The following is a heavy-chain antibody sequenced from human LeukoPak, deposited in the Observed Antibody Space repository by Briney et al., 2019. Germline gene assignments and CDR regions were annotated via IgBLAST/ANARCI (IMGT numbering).Heavy chain of an antibody. J-gene: IGHJ4*02. D-gene: IGHD2-21*02. CDR1: GFTFDDYA. Sequence: GGSLRLSCAASGFTFDDYAMHWVRQAPGKGLEWVSGISWNSGSIGYADSVKGRFTISRDNAKNSLYLQMNSLRAEDTALYYCAKGGVVTAIPETEYYFDYWGQGTLVTVSS. CDR3: AKGGVVTAIPETEYYFDY. V-gene: IGHV3-9*01. CDR2: ISWNSGSI.